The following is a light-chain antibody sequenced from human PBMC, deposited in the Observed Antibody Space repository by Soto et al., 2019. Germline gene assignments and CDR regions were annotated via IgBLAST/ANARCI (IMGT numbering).Light chain of an antibody. CDR3: SSYTSSSTYV. Sequence: QSALTQPASVSGSPGQWITISCTGTSSDVGGYNYVSWYQQHPGKAPKLMIYEVSNRPSGVSNRFSGSKPGNTASLTISGLQAEDEADYYCSSYTSSSTYVFGTGTKLTVL. J-gene: IGLJ1*01. CDR1: SSDVGGYNY. CDR2: EVS. V-gene: IGLV2-14*01.